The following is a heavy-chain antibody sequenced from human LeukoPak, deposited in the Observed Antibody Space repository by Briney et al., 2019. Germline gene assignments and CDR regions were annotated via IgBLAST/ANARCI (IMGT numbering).Heavy chain of an antibody. Sequence: SETLSLTCTVSGGSISSYYWSWIRQPPGKGLEWIGYIYYSGYTNYNPSLKSRVTISVDTPKNQFSLKLSSVTAADTAVYYCARGGSAYYYYMDVWGKGTTVTISS. CDR1: GGSISSYY. CDR2: IYYSGYT. D-gene: IGHD3-10*01. J-gene: IGHJ6*03. CDR3: ARGGSAYYYYMDV. V-gene: IGHV4-59*01.